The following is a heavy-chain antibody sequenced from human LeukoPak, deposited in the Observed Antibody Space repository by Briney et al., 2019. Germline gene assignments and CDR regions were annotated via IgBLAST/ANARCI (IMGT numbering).Heavy chain of an antibody. CDR1: GFTFSSYW. CDR2: IKQDGSEK. CDR3: ARPASYYYDSSGYYGHAFDI. V-gene: IGHV3-7*02. J-gene: IGHJ3*02. Sequence: PGGSLRLSCAASGFTFSSYWMSWVRQAPGKGLEWVANIKQDGSEKYYVDSVKGRFTISRDNAKNSLYLQMNSLRAEDTAVYYCARPASYYYDSSGYYGHAFDIWGQGTMVTVSS. D-gene: IGHD3-22*01.